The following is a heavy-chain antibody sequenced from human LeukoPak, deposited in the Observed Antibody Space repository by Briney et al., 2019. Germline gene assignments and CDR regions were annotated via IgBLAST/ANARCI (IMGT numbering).Heavy chain of an antibody. Sequence: GGSLRLSCAASGFIFSNFGMNWVRQAPGKGLEWVSYISSVSSDIHYADSVKGRFTISRDNVQNSLYLQMNSLRDEDTAVYYCARDLHSGSFYGYFDYWGQGPLVTVCS. J-gene: IGHJ4*02. CDR2: ISSVSSDI. CDR1: GFIFSNFG. V-gene: IGHV3-48*02. D-gene: IGHD1-26*01. CDR3: ARDLHSGSFYGYFDY.